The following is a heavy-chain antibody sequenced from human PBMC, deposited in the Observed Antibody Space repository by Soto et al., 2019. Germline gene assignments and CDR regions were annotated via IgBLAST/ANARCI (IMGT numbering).Heavy chain of an antibody. J-gene: IGHJ3*02. CDR2: ISYDGNNK. CDR1: GFTFSSYD. D-gene: IGHD3-10*01. CDR3: AKLITMVRGVIMDAFDI. Sequence: PGGSLRLSCAASGFTFSSYDIHWVRQAPGKGLEWVALISYDGNNKYYADSVKGRFTISRDNSKNTLYLQMNSLRAEDTAVYYCAKLITMVRGVIMDAFDIWGQGTMVTVSS. V-gene: IGHV3-30*18.